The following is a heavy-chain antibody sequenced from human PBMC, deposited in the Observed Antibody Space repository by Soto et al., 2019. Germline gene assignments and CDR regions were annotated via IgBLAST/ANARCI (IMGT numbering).Heavy chain of an antibody. V-gene: IGHV4-30-4*01. Sequence: QVQLQESGPGLVKPSQTLSLTCTVSGGSISSGDYYWSWIRQPPGKGLEWIGYIYYSGSTYYNPSLQSRVTISVDTSKKQFSLKLSSVTAADTAVYYCARDSPNLYYDILTGYYAHYGMDVWGQGTTVTVSS. D-gene: IGHD3-9*01. CDR3: ARDSPNLYYDILTGYYAHYGMDV. CDR1: GGSISSGDYY. J-gene: IGHJ6*02. CDR2: IYYSGST.